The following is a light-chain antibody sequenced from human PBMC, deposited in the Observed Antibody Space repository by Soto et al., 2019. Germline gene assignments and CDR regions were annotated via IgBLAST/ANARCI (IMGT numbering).Light chain of an antibody. CDR2: GAS. J-gene: IGKJ2*01. CDR3: QQYGSSPYT. V-gene: IGKV3-20*01. Sequence: EIVLTQSPGTLSLSPGERATLSCRASQSVSSSYLAWYQQKPGQAPRLLISGASSRATGIPDRFSGSGSGADFPLTISRLEPDDFAVYYCQQYGSSPYTFGQGTKLEIK. CDR1: QSVSSSY.